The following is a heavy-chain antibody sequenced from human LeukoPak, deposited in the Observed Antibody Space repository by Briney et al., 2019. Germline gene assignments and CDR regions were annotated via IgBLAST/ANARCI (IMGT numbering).Heavy chain of an antibody. J-gene: IGHJ3*02. Sequence: GGSLRLSCTASGFTFGDYAMSWFRQAPGKGLEWVGFIRSKAYGGTTEYAASVKGRFTISRDDSKSIAYLQMNSLKTEDTAVYYCARGRWVVRVWGNAFDIWGQGTMVTVSS. V-gene: IGHV3-49*03. D-gene: IGHD3-16*01. CDR1: GFTFGDYA. CDR3: ARGRWVVRVWGNAFDI. CDR2: IRSKAYGGTT.